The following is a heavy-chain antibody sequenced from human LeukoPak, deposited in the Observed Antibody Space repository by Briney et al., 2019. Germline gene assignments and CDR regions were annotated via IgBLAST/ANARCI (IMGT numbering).Heavy chain of an antibody. D-gene: IGHD3-22*01. CDR2: INHSGST. Sequence: GSLRLSCAASGLTFSSYGMHWVRQAPGKGLEWIGEINHSGSTNYNPSLKSRVTISVDTSKNQFSLKLSSVTAADTAVYYCARGYRKYYYDSSGYYLDYWGQGTLVTVSS. J-gene: IGHJ4*02. CDR1: GLTFSSYG. V-gene: IGHV4-34*01. CDR3: ARGYRKYYYDSSGYYLDY.